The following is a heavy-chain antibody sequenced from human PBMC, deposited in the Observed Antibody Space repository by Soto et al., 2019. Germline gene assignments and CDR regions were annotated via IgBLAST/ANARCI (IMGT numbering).Heavy chain of an antibody. Sequence: GGSLRLSCAASGFTFSSYAMGWVRQAPGKGLEWVSSISGSAGNTYYADSVKGRFTISRDNSKNTLYLEMNSLRAEDTALYYCAKCLLYSSGALDYWGQGTLVTVSS. D-gene: IGHD6-19*01. V-gene: IGHV3-23*01. CDR3: AKCLLYSSGALDY. CDR1: GFTFSSYA. CDR2: ISGSAGNT. J-gene: IGHJ4*02.